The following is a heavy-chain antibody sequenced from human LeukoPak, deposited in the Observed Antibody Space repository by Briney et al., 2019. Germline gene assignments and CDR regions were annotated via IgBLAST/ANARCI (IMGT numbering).Heavy chain of an antibody. D-gene: IGHD3-10*01. CDR3: ARGVRGVTFDY. J-gene: IGHJ4*02. Sequence: GASVKVSCKASGYTFTSYGISWVRQALGQGLEWMGWISAYNGNTNYAQKLQGRVTMTTDTSTSTAYMDLRSLRSDDAAVYYCARGVRGVTFDYWGQGTLVTVSS. CDR2: ISAYNGNT. CDR1: GYTFTSYG. V-gene: IGHV1-18*01.